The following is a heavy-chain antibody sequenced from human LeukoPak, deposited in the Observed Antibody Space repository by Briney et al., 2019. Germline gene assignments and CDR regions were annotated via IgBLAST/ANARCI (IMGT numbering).Heavy chain of an antibody. CDR3: ARDYYDSSGYYWDY. Sequence: SVKVSCKASGYTFTGYYMHWVRQAPGQGLEWMGGIIPIFGTANYAQKFQGRVTITADESTSTAYMELSSLRSEDTAVYYCARDYYDSSGYYWDYWGQGTLVTVSS. J-gene: IGHJ4*02. V-gene: IGHV1-69*13. D-gene: IGHD3-22*01. CDR1: GYTFTGYY. CDR2: IIPIFGTA.